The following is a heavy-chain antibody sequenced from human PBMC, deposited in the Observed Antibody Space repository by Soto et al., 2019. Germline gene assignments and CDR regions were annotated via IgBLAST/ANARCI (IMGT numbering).Heavy chain of an antibody. J-gene: IGHJ6*02. CDR3: ARDLVVAAIKYYYYGMYV. V-gene: IGHV1-18*01. D-gene: IGHD2-15*01. CDR1: GYTFTSYG. CDR2: ISAYNGNT. Sequence: ASVKVSCKASGYTFTSYGISWVRQAPGQGLEWMGWISAYNGNTNYAQKLQGRVTMTTDTSTSTAYMELRSLRSDDTAVYYCARDLVVAAIKYYYYGMYVWGQGTTVTVSS.